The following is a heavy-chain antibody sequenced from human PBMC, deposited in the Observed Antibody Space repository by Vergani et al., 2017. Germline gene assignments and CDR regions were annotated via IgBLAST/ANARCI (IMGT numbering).Heavy chain of an antibody. D-gene: IGHD3-10*01. CDR1: GFPFSDDV. V-gene: IGHV3-30*02. CDR2: IRFDGSTK. Sequence: QVRLVESGGGEVQPGRSLRLSCAAAGFPFSDDVMHWVRQAPGKGLEWVAFIRFDGSTKYYGDSVNGRFIISSDNSKNTVDLRMNRLRTDDTAIYYCANDRPTYMVRGAYGMAVWGQGLMVTVSS. CDR3: ANDRPTYMVRGAYGMAV. J-gene: IGHJ6*02.